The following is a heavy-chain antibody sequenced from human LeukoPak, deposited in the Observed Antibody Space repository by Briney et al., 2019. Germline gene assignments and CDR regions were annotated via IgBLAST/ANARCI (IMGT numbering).Heavy chain of an antibody. CDR1: GGSIGSYY. D-gene: IGHD3-3*01. CDR3: ARAPWGRSDFWSGHPYYFDY. CDR2: IYYSGST. V-gene: IGHV4-59*01. Sequence: PSETLSLTCTVSGGSIGSYYWSGIRQPPGKGLEWIGYIYYSGSTNHNPSLKSRVTISVDTSKNQFSLKLSSVTAADTAVYYCARAPWGRSDFWSGHPYYFDYWGQGTLVTVSS. J-gene: IGHJ4*02.